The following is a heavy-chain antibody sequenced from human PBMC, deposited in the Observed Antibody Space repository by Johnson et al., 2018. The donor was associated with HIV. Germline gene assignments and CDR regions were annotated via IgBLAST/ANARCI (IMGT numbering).Heavy chain of an antibody. CDR3: ARVEGGSSSNAFDI. CDR2: IKQDGSEK. CDR1: GFTFSSYW. V-gene: IGHV3-7*05. D-gene: IGHD6-13*01. Sequence: VQLVESGGGVVQPGRSLRLSCAASGFTFSSYWMSWVRQAPGKGLEWVANIKQDGSEKYYVDSVKGRFTISRDNAKNSLYLQMNSLRAEDTAVYYCARVEGGSSSNAFDIWGQGTMVTVSS. J-gene: IGHJ3*02.